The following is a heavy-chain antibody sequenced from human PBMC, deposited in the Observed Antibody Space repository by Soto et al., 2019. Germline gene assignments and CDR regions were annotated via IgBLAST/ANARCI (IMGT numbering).Heavy chain of an antibody. J-gene: IGHJ6*02. Sequence: GGSLRLSCAASGFTFSNYWMNWVRQAPGKGLEWVANIRQDGSEKYYVDSVKGRFTISRDNAKNSLYLQMNSLRAEDTAVFYCARDLLRGTVRGVIPFYYDQYGMDVWGQGTTVTVSS. CDR1: GFTFSNYW. CDR3: ARDLLRGTVRGVIPFYYDQYGMDV. D-gene: IGHD3-10*01. CDR2: IRQDGSEK. V-gene: IGHV3-7*05.